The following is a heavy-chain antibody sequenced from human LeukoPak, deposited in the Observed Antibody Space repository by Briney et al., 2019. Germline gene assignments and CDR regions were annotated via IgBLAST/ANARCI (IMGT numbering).Heavy chain of an antibody. CDR2: ISGSGDST. D-gene: IGHD2-2*01. V-gene: IGHV3-23*01. CDR1: GFTFSSYA. CDR3: ARVEDIVVVPAALAGDY. Sequence: GGSLRLSCAASGFTFSSYAMSWVRQAPGKGLEWVSGISGSGDSTNYADSVKGRCTISRDNSKNTLYLQMNSLRSEDTAVYYCARVEDIVVVPAALAGDYWGQGTLVTVSS. J-gene: IGHJ4*02.